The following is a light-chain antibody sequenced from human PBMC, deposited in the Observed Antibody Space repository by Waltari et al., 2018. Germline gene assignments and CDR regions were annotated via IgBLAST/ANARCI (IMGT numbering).Light chain of an antibody. Sequence: DIQMTQSPSSLSVSVGDRVTITCRASQRISSYLNWYQQIPGQAPKLLIYGASSLQSGVPSRFSGSGSGTHFALTISRLQSADFATYYCQQTYSTPHTFGQGTTLEIK. J-gene: IGKJ2*01. CDR3: QQTYSTPHT. V-gene: IGKV1-39*01. CDR1: QRISSY. CDR2: GAS.